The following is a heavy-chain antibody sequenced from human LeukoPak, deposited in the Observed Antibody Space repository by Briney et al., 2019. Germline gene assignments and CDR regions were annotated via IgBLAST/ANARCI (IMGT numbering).Heavy chain of an antibody. CDR2: THPRTGAT. V-gene: IGHV1-2*02. D-gene: IGHD3/OR15-3a*01. J-gene: IGHJ4*02. CDR3: ARDISRMAGLYYFDS. CDR1: GYTFTDYY. Sequence: GSVTVSCTASGYTFTDYYMHWVRQAPGQGVEWMGWTHPRTGATNSAQKFQGRVTMTRDTSISTAYMELSRLSSDDMAVYYCARDISRMAGLYYFDSWGQGTLVTVSS.